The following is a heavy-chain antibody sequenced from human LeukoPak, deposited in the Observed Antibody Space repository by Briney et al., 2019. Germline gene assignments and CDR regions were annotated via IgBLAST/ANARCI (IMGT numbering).Heavy chain of an antibody. J-gene: IGHJ3*02. D-gene: IGHD2-21*01. CDR2: IGRSGST. Sequence: GGSLRLSCAASGFSFSTYDVQWVRQAPGKGLGWGSGIGRSGSTYSTDSVKGRFTISRDNSKDTLYLQMNSLRAEDTAVYYCARGESFAFANWGQGTMVTVSS. CDR1: GFSFSTYD. CDR3: ARGESFAFAN. V-gene: IGHV3-23*01.